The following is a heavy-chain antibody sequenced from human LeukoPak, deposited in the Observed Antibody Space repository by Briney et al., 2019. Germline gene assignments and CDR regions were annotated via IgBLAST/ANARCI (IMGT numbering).Heavy chain of an antibody. J-gene: IGHJ4*02. CDR3: ARDSGWELLQGLDY. CDR2: LPPDELDI. V-gene: IGHV3-74*01. CDR1: GFTFTNYW. Sequence: GGSLRLSCTASGFTFTNYWMHWVRQAPGMGLVWVSRLPPDELDIIYADSVKGRFTISRDNSKNTLYLQMNTLRAEDTAVYYCARDSGWELLQGLDYWGQGTLVTVSS. D-gene: IGHD1-26*01.